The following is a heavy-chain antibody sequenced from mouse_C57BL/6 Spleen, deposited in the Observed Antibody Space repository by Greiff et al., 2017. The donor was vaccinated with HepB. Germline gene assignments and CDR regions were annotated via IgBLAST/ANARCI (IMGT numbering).Heavy chain of an antibody. V-gene: IGHV1-42*01. CDR2: INPSTGGT. D-gene: IGHD3-2*02. Sequence: EVQLQQSGPELVKPGASVKISCKASGYSFTGYYMNWVKQSPEKSLEWIGEINPSTGGTTYNQKFKAKATLTVDKSSSTAYMQLKSLTSEDSAVYYCASTPSGYVSYFDYWGQGTTLTVSS. CDR1: GYSFTGYY. CDR3: ASTPSGYVSYFDY. J-gene: IGHJ2*01.